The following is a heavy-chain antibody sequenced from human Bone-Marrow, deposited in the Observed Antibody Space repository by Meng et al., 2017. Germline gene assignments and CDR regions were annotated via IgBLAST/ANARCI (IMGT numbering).Heavy chain of an antibody. Sequence: GESLKISCAASGFTFSSYAMHWVRQAPGKGLEWVSYISSSGSTIYYADSVKGRFTISRDNAKNSLYLQMNSLRAEDTAVYYCARDPRGVVRGVSADYWGQGTLVTVSS. CDR3: ARDPRGVVRGVSADY. V-gene: IGHV3-48*04. CDR1: GFTFSSYA. CDR2: ISSSGSTI. J-gene: IGHJ4*02. D-gene: IGHD3-10*01.